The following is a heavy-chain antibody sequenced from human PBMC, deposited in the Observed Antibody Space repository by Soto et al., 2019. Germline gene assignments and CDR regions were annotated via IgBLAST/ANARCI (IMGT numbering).Heavy chain of an antibody. CDR3: AREKTAYGMDV. J-gene: IGHJ6*02. CDR1: GYTFTSYD. Sequence: QVQLVQSGAEVKKPGASVKVSCKASGYTFTSYDINWVRQATGQGIEWMGWMNPNSGNTGYAQKFQGRATMTRNTSISTAYRDLSSLRSEDTAVYYCAREKTAYGMDVWGQGTRVTVSS. V-gene: IGHV1-8*01. CDR2: MNPNSGNT.